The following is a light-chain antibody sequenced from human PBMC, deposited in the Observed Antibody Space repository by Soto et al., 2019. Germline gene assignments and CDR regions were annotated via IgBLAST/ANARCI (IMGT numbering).Light chain of an antibody. J-gene: IGKJ2*01. CDR3: QQYGGSPLYT. CDR2: GAS. Sequence: EIVLTQSPGTLSLSPGDRATLSCRASQSVSSSDLAWYQQKPGQAPRLLIYGASTRATGIPDRFSGSGSGTDFTLTISRLEPEDFAVYYCQQYGGSPLYTFGQGTKLEIK. V-gene: IGKV3-20*01. CDR1: QSVSSSD.